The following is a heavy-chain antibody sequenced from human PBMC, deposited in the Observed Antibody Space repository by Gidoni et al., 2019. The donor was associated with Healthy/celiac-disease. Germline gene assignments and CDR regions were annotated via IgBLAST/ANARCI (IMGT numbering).Heavy chain of an antibody. D-gene: IGHD1-26*01. CDR1: GVTFSNAW. CDR2: ITSKTDGGTT. Sequence: EVQLVESGGGLVKPGGSLRLSCASSGVTFSNAWMSWVRQAPGKGLEWLGRITSKTDGGTTDYAAPVKGRFTISRDESKNTLYLQMNSLKTEDTAVYYCTTDVGATGVYFDYWGQGTLVTVSS. CDR3: TTDVGATGVYFDY. J-gene: IGHJ4*02. V-gene: IGHV3-15*01.